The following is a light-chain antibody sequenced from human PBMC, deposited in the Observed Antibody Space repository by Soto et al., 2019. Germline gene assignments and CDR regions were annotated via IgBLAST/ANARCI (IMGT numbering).Light chain of an antibody. J-gene: IGKJ1*01. CDR3: QQYNRFPT. Sequence: DIQMTQSPSTLSASVGDRVTITCRASQSISSWLAWYQQKPWNAPKLLIYRASSVESGVPARFSGSGSGTEFTTTISSLQPDYLATYYCQQYNRFPTFGQGTKVEIK. CDR1: QSISSW. V-gene: IGKV1-5*03. CDR2: RAS.